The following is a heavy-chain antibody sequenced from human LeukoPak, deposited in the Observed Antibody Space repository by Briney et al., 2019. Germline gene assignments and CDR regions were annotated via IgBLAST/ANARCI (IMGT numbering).Heavy chain of an antibody. CDR1: GYTFTSYY. J-gene: IGHJ4*02. CDR2: INPSGGST. V-gene: IGHV1-46*01. D-gene: IGHD6-19*01. Sequence: ASEKVSRKASGYTFTSYYMHWVRQAPGQGLEWMGIINPSGGSTSYAQKFQGRVTMTRDMSTSTVYMELSSLRSEDTAVYYCARGPVAGTPLFGYWGQGTLVTVSS. CDR3: ARGPVAGTPLFGY.